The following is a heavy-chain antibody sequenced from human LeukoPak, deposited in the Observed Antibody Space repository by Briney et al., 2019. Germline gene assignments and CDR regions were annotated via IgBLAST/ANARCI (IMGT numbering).Heavy chain of an antibody. V-gene: IGHV3-48*04. CDR3: ARVPLYGSRDWFDP. D-gene: IGHD3-10*01. CDR2: ISSSGSTI. J-gene: IGHJ5*02. CDR1: GFTFSSYS. Sequence: GGSLRLSCAASGFTFSSYSMNWVRQAPGKGLEWVSYISSSGSTIYYADSVKGRFTISRDNAKNSLYLQMNSLRAEDTAVYYCARVPLYGSRDWFDPWGQGTLVTVSS.